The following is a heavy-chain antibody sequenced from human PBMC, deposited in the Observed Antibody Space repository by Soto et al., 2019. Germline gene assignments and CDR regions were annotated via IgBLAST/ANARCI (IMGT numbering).Heavy chain of an antibody. CDR3: ARGDTMVRGGPAYNWFDP. V-gene: IGHV4-31*03. CDR2: IYYSGST. D-gene: IGHD3-10*01. Sequence: QVQLQESGPGLVKPSQTLSLTCTVSGGSISSGGYYWSWIRQHPGKGLEWIGYIYYSGSTYYNPSLKSRVTISLATSKNQFSLKLSSVTAAYTAVYYCARGDTMVRGGPAYNWFDPWGQGTLVTVSS. J-gene: IGHJ5*02. CDR1: GGSISSGGYY.